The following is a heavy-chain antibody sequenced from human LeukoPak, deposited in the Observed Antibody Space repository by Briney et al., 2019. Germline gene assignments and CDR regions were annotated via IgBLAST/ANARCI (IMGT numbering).Heavy chain of an antibody. CDR3: TTRHHQTMVRGGNY. J-gene: IGHJ4*02. V-gene: IGHV3-30*04. CDR1: GFTFSSYA. D-gene: IGHD3-10*01. Sequence: PGGSLRLSCAASGFTFSSYAMHWVRQAPGKGLEWVALISYDGSNKYYADSVKGRFTISRDNSKNTLYPQMNSLKTEDTAVYYCTTRHHQTMVRGGNYWGQGTLVTVSS. CDR2: ISYDGSNK.